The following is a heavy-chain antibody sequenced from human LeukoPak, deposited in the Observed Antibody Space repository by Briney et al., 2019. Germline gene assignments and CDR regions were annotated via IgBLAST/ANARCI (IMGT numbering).Heavy chain of an antibody. J-gene: IGHJ6*02. CDR2: IYYSGST. D-gene: IGHD3-22*01. V-gene: IGHV4-39*07. Sequence: SETLSLTCTVSGGSISSSSYYWGWIRQPPGKGLEWIGSIYYSGSTYYNPSLKSRVTISVDRSKNQFSLKLSSVTAADTAVYYCARQLWGYYGSSGYNHYGMDVWGQGTTVTVSS. CDR1: GGSISSSSYY. CDR3: ARQLWGYYGSSGYNHYGMDV.